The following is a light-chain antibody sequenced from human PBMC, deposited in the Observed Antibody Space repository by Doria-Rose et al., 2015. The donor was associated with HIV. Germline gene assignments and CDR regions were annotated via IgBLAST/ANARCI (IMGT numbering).Light chain of an antibody. CDR3: QQYGTSRGT. V-gene: IGKV3-20*01. CDR1: QRVNSSY. CDR2: DAS. Sequence: EIVMTQSPCTLSLSPGERATLSCRASQRVNSSYLALYQHTPGQDPRLLIYDASTRATGIPDRFSGSGSGTDFTLTISSLEPEGVAVYYCQQYGTSRGTFGQGTRLEIK. J-gene: IGKJ5*01.